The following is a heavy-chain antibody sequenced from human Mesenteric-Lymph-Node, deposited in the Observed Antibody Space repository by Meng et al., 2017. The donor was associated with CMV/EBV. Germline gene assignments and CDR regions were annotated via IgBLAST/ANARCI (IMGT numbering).Heavy chain of an antibody. CDR1: GFTFTLYA. V-gene: IGHV3-23*01. CDR2: ILGNGITT. D-gene: IGHD2-2*01. Sequence: GESLKISCAASGFTFTLYAINWVRQAPGKGLEWVSGILGNGITTYYADSVRGRFTISRDNSKNTVYLQINSLRAEDTAAYYCARVGRRYQLHNAFDIWGQGTVVTVSS. J-gene: IGHJ3*02. CDR3: ARVGRRYQLHNAFDI.